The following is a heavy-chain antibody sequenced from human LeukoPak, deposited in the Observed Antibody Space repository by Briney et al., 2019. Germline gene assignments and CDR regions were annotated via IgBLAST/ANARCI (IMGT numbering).Heavy chain of an antibody. Sequence: KPGGSLRLSCAASGFTFSSYSMNWVRQAPGKGLEWVSSITSSSTYIHYADSVKGRFTISRDNAKNSLYLQMNSLRAEDTAVYYCARYDFWSGYFFDYWGQGTLVTVSS. CDR3: ARYDFWSGYFFDY. J-gene: IGHJ4*02. CDR1: GFTFSSYS. CDR2: ITSSSTYI. D-gene: IGHD3-3*01. V-gene: IGHV3-21*01.